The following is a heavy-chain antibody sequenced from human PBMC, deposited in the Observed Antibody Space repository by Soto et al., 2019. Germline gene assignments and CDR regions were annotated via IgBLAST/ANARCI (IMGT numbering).Heavy chain of an antibody. CDR1: GFTFNNYA. CDR2: ISGSGGTT. V-gene: IGHV3-23*01. D-gene: IGHD2-21*02. CDR3: AKGDRSYCGADCYSDH. Sequence: EVQLLGSGGGLVQPGGSLGLSCAASGFTFNNYAMNWVRQAPGKGLEWVSGISGSGGTTYYADSVKGRFTISRDNSRNTLYLQMISLRAGDTAVYYCAKGDRSYCGADCYSDHWGQGTLVTVSS. J-gene: IGHJ5*02.